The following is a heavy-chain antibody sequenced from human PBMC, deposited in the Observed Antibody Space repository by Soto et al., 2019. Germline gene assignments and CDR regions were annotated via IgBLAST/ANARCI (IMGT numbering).Heavy chain of an antibody. V-gene: IGHV3-23*01. CDR2: ISGSGTIT. CDR3: AEWARYCSGADCRA. CDR1: GFPFSSRA. Sequence: VQLLESGGGLVQPGGSLRLSCAASGFPFSSRAMSWVRQAPGKGLEWVSAISGSGTITYYADSVKGRFTISRDTSKNMLYLQTNSLRADDTAVYYCAEWARYCSGADCRAWGQGTLVTVSS. D-gene: IGHD2-15*01. J-gene: IGHJ5*02.